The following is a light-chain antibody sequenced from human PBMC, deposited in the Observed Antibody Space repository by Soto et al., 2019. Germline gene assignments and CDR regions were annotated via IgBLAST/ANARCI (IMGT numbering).Light chain of an antibody. V-gene: IGKV3-20*01. CDR2: GAS. CDR1: QSVSSNY. J-gene: IGKJ2*01. CDR3: QQYGSSPYT. Sequence: EIVLTQSPGTLSLSPGERATLSCMASQSVSSNYLAWYQQKPGQTPRLLIYGASSRATGIPDRFSGSGSGTDFTLTISRLEPEDFSVYYCQQYGSSPYTFGQGTKLEIK.